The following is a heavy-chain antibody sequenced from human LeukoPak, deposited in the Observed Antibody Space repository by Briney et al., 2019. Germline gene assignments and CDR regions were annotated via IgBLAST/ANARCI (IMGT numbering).Heavy chain of an antibody. CDR3: ARASYDILTGYYPGEVYFDY. J-gene: IGHJ4*02. V-gene: IGHV4-59*01. CDR1: GGSISSYY. CDR2: IYYSGST. Sequence: SETLSLTCTVSGGSISSYYWSWIRQPPGKGLEWIGYIYYSGSTNYNPSLKSRVTISVDTSKNQFSLKLSSVTAADTAVYYCARASYDILTGYYPGEVYFDYWGQGTLVTVSS. D-gene: IGHD3-9*01.